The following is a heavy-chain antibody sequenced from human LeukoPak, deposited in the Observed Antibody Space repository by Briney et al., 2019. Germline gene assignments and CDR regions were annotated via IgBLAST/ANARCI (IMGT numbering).Heavy chain of an antibody. V-gene: IGHV4-34*01. J-gene: IGHJ5*02. CDR3: ARDIRGWIDP. Sequence: SETLSLTCAVYGGSFSGYYWSWIRQPPGKGLGWIGEINHSGSTNYNPSLKSRVTISVDTSKNQFSLKLSSVTAADTAVYYCARDIRGWIDPWGQGTLVTVSS. D-gene: IGHD2-2*02. CDR2: INHSGST. CDR1: GGSFSGYY.